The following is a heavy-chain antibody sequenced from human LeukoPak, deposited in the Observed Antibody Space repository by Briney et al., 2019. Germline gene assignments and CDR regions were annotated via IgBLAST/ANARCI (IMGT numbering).Heavy chain of an antibody. CDR3: ARVSSYYDSSGLTWGFDY. CDR2: IYYSGST. CDR1: GGSISSSSYY. Sequence: SETLSLTCTVSGGSISSSSYYWGWIRQPPGKGLEWIGSIYYSGSTYYNPSLKSRVTISVYTSKNQFSLKLSSVTAADTAVYYCARVSSYYDSSGLTWGFDYWGQGTLVTVSS. J-gene: IGHJ4*02. D-gene: IGHD3-22*01. V-gene: IGHV4-39*07.